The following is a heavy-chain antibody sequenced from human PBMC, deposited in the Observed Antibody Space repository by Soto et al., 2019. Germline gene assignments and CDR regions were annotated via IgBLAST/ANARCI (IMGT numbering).Heavy chain of an antibody. CDR2: ISSSGRYI. J-gene: IGHJ4*02. D-gene: IGHD3-22*01. Sequence: PGGSLRLSCEATGFPFSSYSMTWVRQAPGQGLEWVSSISSSGRYIYYADSVKGRFTISRDNAQNSVYLHLTSLRAEDTAVYYCTIYYYDSDGLREMDYWGQGALVTVYS. CDR1: GFPFSSYS. V-gene: IGHV3-21*01. CDR3: TIYYYDSDGLREMDY.